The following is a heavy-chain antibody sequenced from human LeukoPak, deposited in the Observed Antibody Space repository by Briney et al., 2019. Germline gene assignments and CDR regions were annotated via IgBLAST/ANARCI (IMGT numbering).Heavy chain of an antibody. D-gene: IGHD2-2*01. J-gene: IGHJ4*02. V-gene: IGHV3-48*01. CDR3: ARYCSSTSCPISYYFDY. CDR2: IRGRSDTT. CDR1: GFTFTMFS. Sequence: GGSLRLSCAASGFTFTMFSMNWLRQAPGKGLEWIAFIRGRSDTTYYADSVQGRFTISRDNAEDSVYLQMNSLRVEDTAVYYCARYCSSTSCPISYYFDYWGQGTLVTVSS.